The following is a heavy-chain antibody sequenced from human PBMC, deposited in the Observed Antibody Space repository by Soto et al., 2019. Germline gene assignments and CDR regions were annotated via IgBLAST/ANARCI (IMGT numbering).Heavy chain of an antibody. D-gene: IGHD2-2*01. CDR3: ARGYCISTSCYRATELDP. CDR2: ISAYNGNT. CDR1: GYTFTSYG. Sequence: ASVKVSCKASGYTFTSYGISWVRQAPGQGLEWMGWISAYNGNTNYAQKLQGRVTMTTDTSTSTAYMELRSLRSDDTAVYYCARGYCISTSCYRATELDPWGQGTLVTVSS. J-gene: IGHJ5*02. V-gene: IGHV1-18*01.